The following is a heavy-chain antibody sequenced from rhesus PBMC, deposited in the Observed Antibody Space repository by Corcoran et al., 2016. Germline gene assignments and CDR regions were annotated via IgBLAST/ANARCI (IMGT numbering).Heavy chain of an antibody. D-gene: IGHD2-39*02. CDR2: TSGAVCKT. J-gene: IGHJ5-1*01. Sequence: QVQLQESGPGLVKPSETLSLTCAVSGASISNNYWRWIRQAQGRGMEWIGRTSGAVCKTTYHPPLESPSSISVDTAKNRLSLKLTSVTAADTAVYYCARDLYGGAFDRFDVWGAGVLVTVSS. CDR3: ARDLYGGAFDRFDV. V-gene: IGHV4S2*01. CDR1: GASISNNY.